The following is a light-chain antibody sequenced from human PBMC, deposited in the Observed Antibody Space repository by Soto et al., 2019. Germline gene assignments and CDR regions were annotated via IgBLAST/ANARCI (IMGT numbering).Light chain of an antibody. Sequence: DIQMTQSPSSLSASVGDRVTITCQASQDISNYVNWYQQKPGKAPEALIYDASRLGSGVPSRFSGSGSGTEFTLTISSLQPDDFATYYCQQYQTYATFGQGTRLE. CDR3: QQYQTYAT. CDR1: QDISNY. CDR2: DAS. V-gene: IGKV1-16*01. J-gene: IGKJ5*01.